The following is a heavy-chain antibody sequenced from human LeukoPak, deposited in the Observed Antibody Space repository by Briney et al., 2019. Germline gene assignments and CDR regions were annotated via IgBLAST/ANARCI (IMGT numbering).Heavy chain of an antibody. CDR1: GFTFSSYA. V-gene: IGHV3-66*01. J-gene: IGHJ4*02. D-gene: IGHD3-22*01. CDR2: IYSGGST. Sequence: GGSLRLSCAASGFTFSSYAMSWVRQAPGKGLEWVSVIYSGGSTYYADSVKGRFTISRDNSKNTLYLQMNSLRAEDTAVYYCARVYYDSSGPNDYWGQGTLVTVSA. CDR3: ARVYYDSSGPNDY.